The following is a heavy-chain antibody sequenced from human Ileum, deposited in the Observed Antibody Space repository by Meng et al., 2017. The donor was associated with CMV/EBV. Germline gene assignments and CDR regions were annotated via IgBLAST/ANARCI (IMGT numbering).Heavy chain of an antibody. V-gene: IGHV3-23*01. CDR3: ASWNFAP. D-gene: IGHD1-1*01. J-gene: IGHJ5*02. CDR1: GFTFSKFA. Sequence: EVQLFESGGGLFKPGGSLGLSLAASGFTFSKFAMKWVSQAPGKGLEWVSSITDSGTGTYYADSVRGRFTISRDNSKATLYLQMNSLRVDDTAIYYCASWNFAPWGQGTLVTVSS. CDR2: ITDSGTGT.